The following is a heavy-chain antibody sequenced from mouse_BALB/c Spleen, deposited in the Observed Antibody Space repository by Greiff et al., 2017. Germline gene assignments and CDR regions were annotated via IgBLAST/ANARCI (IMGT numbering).Heavy chain of an antibody. D-gene: IGHD1-1*01. CDR1: GFNIKDTY. V-gene: IGHV14-3*02. CDR3: AHYYGSSLYAMDY. Sequence: VQLQQSGAELVKPGASVKLSCTASGFNIKDTYMHWVKQRPEQGLEWIGRIDPANGNTKYDPKFQGKATITADTSSNTAYLQLSSLTSEDTAVYYCAHYYGSSLYAMDYWGQGTSVTVSS. CDR2: IDPANGNT. J-gene: IGHJ4*01.